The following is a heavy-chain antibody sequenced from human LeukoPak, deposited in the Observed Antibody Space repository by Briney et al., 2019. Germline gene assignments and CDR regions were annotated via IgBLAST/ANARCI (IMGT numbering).Heavy chain of an antibody. D-gene: IGHD3-10*01. J-gene: IGHJ3*02. V-gene: IGHV3-21*01. CDR3: ARDRITMVRDI. CDR1: GFTFSSYS. Sequence: GGSLRLSCAASGFTFSSYSMNWVRQAPGKGLEWVSSISSSGSYIYYADSVKGRFTISRDNAKNSLYLQMNSLRAEDTAVYYCARDRITMVRDIWGQGTMVTVSS. CDR2: ISSSGSYI.